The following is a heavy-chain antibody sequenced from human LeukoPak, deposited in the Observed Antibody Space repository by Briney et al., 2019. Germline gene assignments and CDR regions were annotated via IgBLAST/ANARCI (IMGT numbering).Heavy chain of an antibody. CDR3: AREYRYYYDSSGYFDY. CDR2: INHSGST. Sequence: SSETLSLTCAVYGGSFSGYYWSWIRQPPGKGLEWIEEINHSGSTNYNPSLKSRVTISVDTSKNQFSLKLSSVTAADTAVYYCAREYRYYYDSSGYFDYWGQGTLVTVSS. D-gene: IGHD3-22*01. CDR1: GGSFSGYY. J-gene: IGHJ4*02. V-gene: IGHV4-34*01.